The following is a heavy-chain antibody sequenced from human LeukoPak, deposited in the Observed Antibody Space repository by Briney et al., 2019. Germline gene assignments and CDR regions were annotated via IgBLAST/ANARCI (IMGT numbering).Heavy chain of an antibody. D-gene: IGHD3-22*01. Sequence: GGSLRLSCTASGFTSGDYAMSWVRQAPGKGLEWVGFIRSKAYGGTTEYAASVKGRFTISRDDSKSIAYLQMNSLETEDTAVYYCTRDYDSSGYYPNPHAFDIWGQGTMVTVSS. CDR1: GFTSGDYA. V-gene: IGHV3-49*04. CDR2: IRSKAYGGTT. CDR3: TRDYDSSGYYPNPHAFDI. J-gene: IGHJ3*02.